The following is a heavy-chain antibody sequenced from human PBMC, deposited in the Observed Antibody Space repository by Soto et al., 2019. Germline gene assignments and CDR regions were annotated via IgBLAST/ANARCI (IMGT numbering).Heavy chain of an antibody. Sequence: RLSCVGSGFIFSNYSINWVRQAPGKGLEWVSSISSRSDIYYAESVKGRFTISRDNAKNSVSLQMNSLRAEDTAVYYCAREYTAWPLAYGLDVWGEGT. D-gene: IGHD2-2*02. J-gene: IGHJ6*02. V-gene: IGHV3-21*01. CDR2: ISSRSDI. CDR3: AREYTAWPLAYGLDV. CDR1: GFIFSNYS.